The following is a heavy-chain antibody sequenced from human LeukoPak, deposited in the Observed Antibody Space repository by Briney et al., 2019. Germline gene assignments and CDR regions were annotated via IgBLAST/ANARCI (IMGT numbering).Heavy chain of an antibody. J-gene: IGHJ6*02. CDR1: GYTFTGYY. CDR3: AREIVAGDSILIPYGMDV. CDR2: INPNSGGT. Sequence: GASVKVSCKASGYTFTGYYMHWVRQAPGQGLEWMGWINPNSGGTNYAQKFQGWVTMTRDTSISTAYMELSRLRSDDTAVYYCAREIVAGDSILIPYGMDVWGQGTTVTVSS. D-gene: IGHD2-21*01. V-gene: IGHV1-2*04.